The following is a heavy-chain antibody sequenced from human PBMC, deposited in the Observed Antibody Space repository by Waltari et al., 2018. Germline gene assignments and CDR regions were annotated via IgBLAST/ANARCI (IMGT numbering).Heavy chain of an antibody. Sequence: EVQLVESGGGLIQPGGSLRLSCAAPGFTVSSNYMSWVRQAPGKGLEWVSVIDIGGSTYYADAVKGRVTISRDNSKNTLYRQMNSLRAEDTAVYYCARGLTGLSFDYWGQGTLVTVSS. D-gene: IGHD7-27*01. J-gene: IGHJ4*02. V-gene: IGHV3-53*01. CDR2: IDIGGST. CDR3: ARGLTGLSFDY. CDR1: GFTVSSNY.